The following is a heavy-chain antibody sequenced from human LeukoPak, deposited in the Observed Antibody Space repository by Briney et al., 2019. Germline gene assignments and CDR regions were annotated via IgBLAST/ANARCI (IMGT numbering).Heavy chain of an antibody. CDR3: AREASGYGFGD. CDR2: IYHSGST. D-gene: IGHD5-12*01. CDR1: GGSISSGGYS. Sequence: SETLSLTCAVSGGSISSGGYSWSWIRQPPGKGLEWIGYIYHSGSTYYNPSLKSRVTISVDRSKNQFSLKLSSVTAADTAVYYCAREASGYGFGDWGQGTLVTVSS. J-gene: IGHJ4*02. V-gene: IGHV4-30-2*01.